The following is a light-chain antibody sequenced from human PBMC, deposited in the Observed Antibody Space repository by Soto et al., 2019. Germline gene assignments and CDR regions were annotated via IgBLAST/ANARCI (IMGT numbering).Light chain of an antibody. CDR1: QSVNSDY. V-gene: IGKV3-20*01. Sequence: EIVLTQSPGTLSLSPGERATLSCTASQSVNSDYLAWYQQKPGQAPRLLIYDASSRVTGTPDRFSGSGSGTDFTLTIIRLEPEDFAVYYCQQYGTTTFTFGPGTKVEVK. CDR2: DAS. CDR3: QQYGTTTFT. J-gene: IGKJ3*01.